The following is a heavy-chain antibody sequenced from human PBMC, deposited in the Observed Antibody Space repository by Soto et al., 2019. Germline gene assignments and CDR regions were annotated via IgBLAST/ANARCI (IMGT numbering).Heavy chain of an antibody. D-gene: IGHD6-19*01. V-gene: IGHV4-30-2*01. CDR2: VYQTKFA. CDR3: TREQSDDNYFDP. Sequence: SETLSLNCVVSGGSVTSGGHSWSWIRQAPGKGLEWVGSVYQTKFAYYNPSLRSRVTISLDKSKSQFSLRLISVTAADTAVYYCTREQSDDNYFDPWGQGTLVTVSS. J-gene: IGHJ5*02. CDR1: GGSVTSGGHS.